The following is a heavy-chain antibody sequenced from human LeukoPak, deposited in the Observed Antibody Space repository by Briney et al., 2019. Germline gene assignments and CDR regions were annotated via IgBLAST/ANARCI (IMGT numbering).Heavy chain of an antibody. CDR1: GYTFTTYG. CDR2: ISAYNGNA. CDR3: ARGVVGARSYYYYYMDV. V-gene: IGHV1-18*01. Sequence: ASLKVSCKASGYTFTTYGISWVRQAPGQGLEWMGWISAYNGNANYAQKIQGRVTITTDTSTSTAYMELRSLRSEDTAVYYCARGVVGARSYYYYYMDVWGKGTTVTVSS. D-gene: IGHD1-26*01. J-gene: IGHJ6*03.